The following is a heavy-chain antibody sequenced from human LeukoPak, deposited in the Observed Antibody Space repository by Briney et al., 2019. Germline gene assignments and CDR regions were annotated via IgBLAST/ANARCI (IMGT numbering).Heavy chain of an antibody. D-gene: IGHD1-26*01. Sequence: GGSLRLSCAASGFTFSSYAMSWVRQAPGKGLEWVSAISGSGGSTYYADSVKGRFTISRDNSKNTLYLQMNSLRAEDTAVYYCARVTYSGSYYFDYWGQGTLVTVSS. CDR3: ARVTYSGSYYFDY. V-gene: IGHV3-23*01. CDR1: GFTFSSYA. J-gene: IGHJ4*02. CDR2: ISGSGGST.